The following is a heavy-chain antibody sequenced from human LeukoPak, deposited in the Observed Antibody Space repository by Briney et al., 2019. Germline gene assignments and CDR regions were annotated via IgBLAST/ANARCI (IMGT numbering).Heavy chain of an antibody. CDR3: AKANKLYSKDQGKAEIPAAPNWFDP. CDR1: GFTFSSYS. J-gene: IGHJ5*02. Sequence: KPGGSLRLSCAASGFTFSSYSMNWVRQAPGKGLEWVSSISSSSSYIYYADSVKGRFTISRDNAKNSLYLQMNSLRAEDTAVYYCAKANKLYSKDQGKAEIPAAPNWFDPWGQGTLVTVSS. V-gene: IGHV3-21*01. D-gene: IGHD2-2*01. CDR2: ISSSSSYI.